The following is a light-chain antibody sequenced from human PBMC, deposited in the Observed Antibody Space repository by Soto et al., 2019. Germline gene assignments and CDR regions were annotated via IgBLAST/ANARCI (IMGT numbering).Light chain of an antibody. V-gene: IGKV1-6*01. Sequence: AIQMTQSPLSLSASVGDTVTITCRASQGIRNALGWYQQKPGEVPKLLIYSASILQNGVPSRFSGSGSGTDFTLTISSLLPEDFATYDCLQDDDDPRTFGQGTKVEIK. J-gene: IGKJ1*01. CDR2: SAS. CDR3: LQDDDDPRT. CDR1: QGIRNA.